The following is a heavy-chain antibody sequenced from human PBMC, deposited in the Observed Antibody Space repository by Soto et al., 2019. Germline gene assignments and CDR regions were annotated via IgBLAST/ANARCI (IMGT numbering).Heavy chain of an antibody. J-gene: IGHJ5*02. Sequence: PSETLSLTCAVSGCSISSGGYSWSWIRQPPGKGLEWIGYIYHSGSTYYNPSLKSRVTISVDRSKNQFSLKLSSVTAADTAVYYCAREVNGDYDFWSGYSPQRRRWFDPWGQGTLVTVSS. CDR1: GCSISSGGYS. CDR3: AREVNGDYDFWSGYSPQRRRWFDP. V-gene: IGHV4-30-2*01. CDR2: IYHSGST. D-gene: IGHD3-3*01.